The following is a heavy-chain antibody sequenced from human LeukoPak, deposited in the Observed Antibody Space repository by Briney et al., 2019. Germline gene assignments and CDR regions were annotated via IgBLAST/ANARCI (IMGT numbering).Heavy chain of an antibody. CDR1: GFTFSSYG. D-gene: IGHD3-22*01. CDR2: ISYDGSNK. V-gene: IGHV3-30*18. J-gene: IGHJ4*02. Sequence: TGRSLRLSCAASGFTFSSYGMHWVRQAPGKGLEWVAVISYDGSNKYYADSVEGRFTISRDNSKNTLYLQMNSLRAEDTAVYYCAKGEVISFSLWGQGTLVTVSS. CDR3: AKGEVISFSL.